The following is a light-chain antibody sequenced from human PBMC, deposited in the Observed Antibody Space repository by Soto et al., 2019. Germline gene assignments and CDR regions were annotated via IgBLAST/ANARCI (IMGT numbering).Light chain of an antibody. CDR3: SSYTTTRTLL. V-gene: IGLV2-14*01. Sequence: QSALTQPASVSGAPGQSITISCSGTRSDIGAYNYVSWYQKHPGKAPKLIIFDVSYRPSGVSDRFSGSKSGNTASLTVTGLQAEDEADYYCSSYTTTRTLLFGGGTKVTVL. CDR2: DVS. CDR1: RSDIGAYNY. J-gene: IGLJ3*02.